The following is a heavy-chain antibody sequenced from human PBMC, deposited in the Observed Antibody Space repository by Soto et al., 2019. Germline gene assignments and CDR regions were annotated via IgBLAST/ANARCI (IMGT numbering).Heavy chain of an antibody. CDR3: ARDRLRLGELSLIGYFDY. CDR1: GFTVSSYH. D-gene: IGHD3-16*02. CDR2: IYTAGSA. Sequence: GGSLRLSCAASGFTVSSYHMSWVRQAPGKGLEWVSIIYTAGSADFADSVKGRFTISRDNSKNTLFLQMSSLRVEDTAVYYCARDRLRLGELSLIGYFDYWGQGTLVTVSS. J-gene: IGHJ4*02. V-gene: IGHV3-66*02.